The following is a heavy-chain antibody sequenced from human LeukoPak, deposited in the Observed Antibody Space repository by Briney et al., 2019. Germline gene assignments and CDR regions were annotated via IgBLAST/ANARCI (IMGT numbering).Heavy chain of an antibody. CDR1: GFTFSSYG. V-gene: IGHV3-30*18. CDR3: AKDGVTTSCFDY. CDR2: ISYDGSNK. D-gene: IGHD4-17*01. J-gene: IGHJ4*02. Sequence: GGSLRLSCAASGFTFSSYGMHWVRQAPGKGLEWVAVISYDGSNKYYADSVKGRFTISRDNSKNTPYLQMNSLRAEDTAVYYCAKDGVTTSCFDYWGQGTLVTVSS.